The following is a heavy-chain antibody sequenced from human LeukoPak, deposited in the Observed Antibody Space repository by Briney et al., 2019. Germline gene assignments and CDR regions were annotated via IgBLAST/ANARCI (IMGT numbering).Heavy chain of an antibody. CDR1: GFIFSDYN. J-gene: IGHJ4*02. CDR2: MSPDGNKK. D-gene: IGHD5-12*01. Sequence: GGSLRLSCAASGFIFSDYNMHWARQAPGKGLDWVALMSPDGNKKYYADSVKGRFTISTDNSKNTVDLHMMRLRAEDTDVYYCDSDLIGIYTFDYCGQGALVTVSS. CDR3: DSDLIGIYTFDY. V-gene: IGHV3-30-3*01.